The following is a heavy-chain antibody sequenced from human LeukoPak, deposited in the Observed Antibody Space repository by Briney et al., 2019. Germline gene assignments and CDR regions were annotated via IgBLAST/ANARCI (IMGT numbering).Heavy chain of an antibody. CDR2: IYNSGST. CDR3: ARGYCTNGVCSSDYFDY. V-gene: IGHV4-31*03. Sequence: SQTLSLTCTVSGGSISSGGYYWNWIRQHPGEGLEWIGYIYNSGSTYYNPSLKSRSTISLDTSKNQISLKLSSVIAADTAVYYCARGYCTNGVCSSDYFDYWGQGTLVTVSS. D-gene: IGHD2-8*01. J-gene: IGHJ4*02. CDR1: GGSISSGGYY.